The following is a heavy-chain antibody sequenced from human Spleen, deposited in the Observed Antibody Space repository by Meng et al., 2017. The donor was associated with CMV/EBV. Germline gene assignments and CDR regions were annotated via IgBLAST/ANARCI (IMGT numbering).Heavy chain of an antibody. D-gene: IGHD4-17*01. CDR2: INHRGST. V-gene: IGHV4-34*01. Sequence: VYGGSFSGYDWTWIRQSPGKGLEWIGEINHRGSTNYNPSLKSRLTISLDTSKNQFSLKLNSVTAADTAVYYCARVPNGVGTTMTFDYWGQGTLVTVSS. CDR1: GGSFSGYD. J-gene: IGHJ4*02. CDR3: ARVPNGVGTTMTFDY.